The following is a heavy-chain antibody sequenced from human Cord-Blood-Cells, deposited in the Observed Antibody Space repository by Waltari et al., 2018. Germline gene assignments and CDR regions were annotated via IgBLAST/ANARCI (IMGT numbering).Heavy chain of an antibody. Sequence: QVQLQQRGAGLLKPSETLSLTCAVYGGSFSGYYWSWIRQPPGKGLEWIGEINHSGSTTCTPSLNSRVTISVDTSKNQFSLKLSSVTAADTAVYYCARGRWGNWNDDAFDIWGQGTMVTVSS. D-gene: IGHD1-1*01. CDR1: GGSFSGYY. CDR2: INHSGST. V-gene: IGHV4-34*01. J-gene: IGHJ3*02. CDR3: ARGRWGNWNDDAFDI.